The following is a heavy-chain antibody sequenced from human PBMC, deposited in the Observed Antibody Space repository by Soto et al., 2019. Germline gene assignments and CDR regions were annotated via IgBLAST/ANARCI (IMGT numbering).Heavy chain of an antibody. Sequence: QAQLVQSGAEVRKPGASVKVSCKASGYTFYSHSISWVRQAPGQRLEWMGRINADYGNTQYAQKFRGRVTMNTDTSTTTVYMELTNLRSDDTAVYYCARCIQGDYYYGMDVWGQGTTVTVSS. CDR1: GYTFYSHS. CDR2: INADYGNT. J-gene: IGHJ6*02. CDR3: ARCIQGDYYYGMDV. V-gene: IGHV1-18*01. D-gene: IGHD5-18*01.